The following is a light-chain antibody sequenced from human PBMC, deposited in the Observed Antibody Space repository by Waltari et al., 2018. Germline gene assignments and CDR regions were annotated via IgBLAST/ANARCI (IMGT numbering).Light chain of an antibody. J-gene: IGKJ1*01. CDR2: WVS. CDR1: QSLLYRDGYTY. Sequence: DVVVTQSPLSLPVTPGQPASMSDRSSQSLLYRDGYTYLNWFHQRPGQSPRRQIYWVSSRDSGVPDRFSGSGSGADFTLNISRVEAEDVGVYYCMQGAHWPPTFGQGTNLDIK. V-gene: IGKV2-30*01. CDR3: MQGAHWPPT.